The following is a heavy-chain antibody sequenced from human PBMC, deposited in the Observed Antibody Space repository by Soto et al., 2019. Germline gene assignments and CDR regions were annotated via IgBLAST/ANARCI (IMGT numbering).Heavy chain of an antibody. CDR1: GFTFDDYT. CDR2: ISWDGGST. V-gene: IGHV3-43*01. J-gene: IGHJ6*02. CDR3: AKDLGYESSYYYYGMDV. D-gene: IGHD5-12*01. Sequence: HPGGSLRLSCAASGFTFDDYTMHWVRQAPGKGLEWVSLISWDGGSTYYADSVKGRFTISRDNSKNSLYLQMNSLRTEDTALYYCAKDLGYESSYYYYGMDVWGQGTTVTVSS.